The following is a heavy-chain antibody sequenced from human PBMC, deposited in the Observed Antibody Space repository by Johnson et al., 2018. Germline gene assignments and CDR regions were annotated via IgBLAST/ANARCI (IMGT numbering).Heavy chain of an antibody. J-gene: IGHJ6*03. CDR1: GGSISSYY. V-gene: IGHV4-59*01. Sequence: QVQLQESGPGLVKPSETLSLTCTVSGGSISSYYRTWIRQPPGKGLEWIGYIYYSGSTHYNPSLKSRVTISVDTSKNQFSLKLSPVTAADTAVYYCASGGSSYYYYMDVWGKGTTVTVSS. D-gene: IGHD2-15*01. CDR3: ASGGSSYYYYMDV. CDR2: IYYSGST.